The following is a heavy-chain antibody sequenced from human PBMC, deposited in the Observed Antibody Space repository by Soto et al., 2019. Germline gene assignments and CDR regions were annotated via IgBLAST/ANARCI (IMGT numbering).Heavy chain of an antibody. CDR1: GYSFTSYW. Sequence: EVQLVQSGAEVKEPGGSLRISCKGSGYSFTSYWISWVRQMPGKGLEWMGRIDPSDSYTKYWPSFQGHVTISADKSTSTAYLQWSSLKASDTAMYYCARSWYYYGSGGLDYWGQGTLVTVSS. V-gene: IGHV5-10-1*03. D-gene: IGHD3-10*01. CDR2: IDPSDSYT. J-gene: IGHJ4*02. CDR3: ARSWYYYGSGGLDY.